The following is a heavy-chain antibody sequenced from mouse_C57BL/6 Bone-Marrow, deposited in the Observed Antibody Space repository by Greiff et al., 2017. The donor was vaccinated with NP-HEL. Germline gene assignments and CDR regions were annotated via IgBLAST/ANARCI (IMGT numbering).Heavy chain of an antibody. CDR1: GYSITSGYY. Sequence: ESGPGLVKPSQSLSLTCSVTGYSITSGYYWNWIRPFPGNKLAWMGYISYAGSNNYNPSLKNRISITRDTTKNQFFLKLNSVTTEDTATYYWARDRNLRLYFDYWGQGTTLTVSS. CDR3: ARDRNLRLYFDY. CDR2: ISYAGSN. J-gene: IGHJ2*01. V-gene: IGHV3-6*01.